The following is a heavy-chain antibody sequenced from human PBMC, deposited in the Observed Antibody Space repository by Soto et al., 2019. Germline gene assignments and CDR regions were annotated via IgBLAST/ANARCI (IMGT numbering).Heavy chain of an antibody. Sequence: GSLRLSCAASGFTFSSYAMSWVRQAPGKGLEWVSAISGGGGSTYYADSVKGRFTISRDNSKNTLYLQMNSLRAEDTAVYYCAKARGVGTAAGTSGLYYFDYWGQGTLVTVSS. V-gene: IGHV3-23*01. D-gene: IGHD6-13*01. CDR2: ISGGGGST. J-gene: IGHJ4*02. CDR3: AKARGVGTAAGTSGLYYFDY. CDR1: GFTFSSYA.